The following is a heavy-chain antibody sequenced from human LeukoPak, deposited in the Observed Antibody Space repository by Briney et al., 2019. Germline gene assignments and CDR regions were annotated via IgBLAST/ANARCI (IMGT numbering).Heavy chain of an antibody. CDR1: GGSFSGYY. Sequence: SQTLSLTCAVYGGSFSGYYWSWIRQPPGNGLEWIGEINHSGSTNYNPSLKSRVTISVDTSKNQFSLKLSSVTAADTAVYYCARSPSPYYDFWSGYSSYWYFDLWGRGTLVTVSS. CDR2: INHSGST. D-gene: IGHD3-3*01. CDR3: ARSPSPYYDFWSGYSSYWYFDL. V-gene: IGHV4-34*01. J-gene: IGHJ2*01.